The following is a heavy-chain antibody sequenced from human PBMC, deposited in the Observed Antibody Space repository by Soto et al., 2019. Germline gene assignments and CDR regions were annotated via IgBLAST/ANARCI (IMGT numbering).Heavy chain of an antibody. CDR3: ARPLRFLDPRDYYGMDV. V-gene: IGHV1-46*01. CDR2: INHSGGCT. Sequence: QVQLVQSGAEVKKPGASVKVSCKASGYTFINYYLHWVRQAPGQRLEWMGIINHSGGCTRYAQKFQGRVVMTRDTSTYTVYMELTRLRSEDTAVYYCARPLRFLDPRDYYGMDVWGQGTAVIVSS. D-gene: IGHD3-3*01. J-gene: IGHJ6*02. CDR1: GYTFINYY.